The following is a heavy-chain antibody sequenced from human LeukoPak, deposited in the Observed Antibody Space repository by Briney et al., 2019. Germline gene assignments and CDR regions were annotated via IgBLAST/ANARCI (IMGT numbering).Heavy chain of an antibody. V-gene: IGHV4-4*02. Sequence: PSGTLSLTCAVSGGSISSSNWWSWVRQPPGKGLEWIGEIYHSGSTNYNPSLKSRVTISVDKSKNQFSLKLSSVTAADTAVYYCARIPRAGNFDWLAPKYYFDYWGQGTLVTVSS. D-gene: IGHD3-9*01. CDR1: GGSISSSNW. CDR2: IYHSGST. CDR3: ARIPRAGNFDWLAPKYYFDY. J-gene: IGHJ4*02.